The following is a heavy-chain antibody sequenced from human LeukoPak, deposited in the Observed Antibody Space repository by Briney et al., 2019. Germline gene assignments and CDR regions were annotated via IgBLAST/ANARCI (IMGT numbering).Heavy chain of an antibody. CDR2: IWYDGSNK. J-gene: IGHJ6*03. CDR1: GITFSSYG. Sequence: PGGSLRLSCAASGITFSSYGMHWVRQAPGKGLEWVAVIWYDGSNKYYADSVKGRFTISRDNSKNTLYLQMNSLRAEDTAVYYCAKELSSSWYYYYYYMDVWGKGTTVTVSS. V-gene: IGHV3-33*06. CDR3: AKELSSSWYYYYYYMDV. D-gene: IGHD6-13*01.